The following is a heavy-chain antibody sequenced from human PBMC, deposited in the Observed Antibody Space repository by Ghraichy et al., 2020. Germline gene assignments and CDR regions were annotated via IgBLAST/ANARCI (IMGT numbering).Heavy chain of an antibody. D-gene: IGHD5-24*01. CDR3: AKRWLQYYFDS. CDR1: GFTFSDYA. V-gene: IGHV3-23*01. Sequence: GSLRLSCEASGFTFSDYAMSWVRQAPGRGLEWVSTILYTGVTTYYADSVKGRFTISRDTSKNTLYLHMNSLRADDTAIYYCAKRWLQYYFDSWGQGTLVTVSS. J-gene: IGHJ4*02. CDR2: ILYTGVTT.